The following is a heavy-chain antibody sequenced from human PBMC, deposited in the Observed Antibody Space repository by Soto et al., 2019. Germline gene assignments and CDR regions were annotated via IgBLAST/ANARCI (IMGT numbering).Heavy chain of an antibody. CDR1: GGSVSSGNYY. J-gene: IGHJ4*02. D-gene: IGHD6-13*01. CDR3: AKDPLEAAAGYNYFDY. V-gene: IGHV3-23*01. CDR2: ISGSGGST. Sequence: ETLSLTCTVSGGSVSSGNYYWSWVRQAPGKGLEWVSAISGSGGSTYYADSVKGRFTISRDNSKNTLYLQMNSLRAEDTAVYYCAKDPLEAAAGYNYFDYWGQGTLVTVSS.